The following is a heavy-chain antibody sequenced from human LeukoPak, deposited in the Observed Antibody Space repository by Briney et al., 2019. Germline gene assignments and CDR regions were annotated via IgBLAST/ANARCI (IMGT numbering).Heavy chain of an antibody. V-gene: IGHV3-21*01. D-gene: IGHD3-10*01. CDR1: GFTFSRSS. Sequence: KSGGSLRLSCTASGFTFSRSSMNWVRQAPGKGLEWVSSISTSSSYIYYADSVKGRFTISRDNAKNSLYLQMNSLRAEDTAVYYCAKTRSGSYYPFDYWGQGTLVTVSS. CDR2: ISTSSSYI. J-gene: IGHJ4*02. CDR3: AKTRSGSYYPFDY.